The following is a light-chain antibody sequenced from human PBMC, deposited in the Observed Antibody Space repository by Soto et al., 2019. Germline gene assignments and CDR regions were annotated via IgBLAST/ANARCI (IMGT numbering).Light chain of an antibody. V-gene: IGKV1-39*01. CDR2: GAS. Sequence: DIQMSQSPSSLSASIGDRITITCRASQSISTYVNWYQQKPGKAPRLLIYGASTLQNGVPSRFSGSGSATDYTIQNSSLQPEDFATYDCQQSFTTPPLTFGGGTTVEMK. J-gene: IGKJ4*01. CDR3: QQSFTTPPLT. CDR1: QSISTY.